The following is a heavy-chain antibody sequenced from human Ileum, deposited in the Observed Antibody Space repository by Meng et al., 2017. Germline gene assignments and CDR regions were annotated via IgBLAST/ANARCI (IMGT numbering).Heavy chain of an antibody. V-gene: IGHV3-74*01. CDR3: ARDWVSLSY. CDR2: ISSNGTST. CDR1: GFTFSSYR. Sequence: ESPKTPRAASGFTFSSYRMHWVRQAPGKGLVWVSRISSNGTSTNYADSVKGRFTISRDNAKNMVYLQMHSLRADDTAVYHCARDWVSLSYWGQGTQVTVSS. D-gene: IGHD6-13*01. J-gene: IGHJ4*02.